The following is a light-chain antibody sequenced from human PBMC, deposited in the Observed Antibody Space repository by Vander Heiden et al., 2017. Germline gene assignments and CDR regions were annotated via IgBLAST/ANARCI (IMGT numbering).Light chain of an antibody. J-gene: IGKJ1*01. Sequence: AIQMTPSPFTLSASVGDSVTINCRASQGIRNDLAWYQQKAGKAPKLLIYGASTLQSGVPSRFRGSGSGTDFTLTISSLQPDDFATYYCLHDYSYPRTFGQGTKIEIK. V-gene: IGKV1-6*01. CDR3: LHDYSYPRT. CDR1: QGIRND. CDR2: GAS.